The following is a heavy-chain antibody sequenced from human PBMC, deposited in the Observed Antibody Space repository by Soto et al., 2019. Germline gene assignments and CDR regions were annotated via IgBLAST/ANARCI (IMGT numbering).Heavy chain of an antibody. Sequence: SETLSLTCTVSDDFISSYYWNWIRQPAGKGLEWIGRVSTSGATNYNPSLESRVTMSVDTSKKQFSLKLTSVTAADTAVYFCARADYAILTGSYAMDVWGQGTTVTVSS. CDR3: ARADYAILTGSYAMDV. V-gene: IGHV4-4*07. J-gene: IGHJ6*02. D-gene: IGHD3-9*01. CDR1: DDFISSYY. CDR2: VSTSGAT.